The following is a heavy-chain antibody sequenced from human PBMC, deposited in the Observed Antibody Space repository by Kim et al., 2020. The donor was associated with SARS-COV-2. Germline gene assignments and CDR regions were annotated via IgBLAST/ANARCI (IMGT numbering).Heavy chain of an antibody. CDR3: VKNWNSDH. J-gene: IGHJ5*02. V-gene: IGHV3-64D*06. CDR2: GGRT. D-gene: IGHD1-7*01. Sequence: GGRTDYADSVKGRFTISRDNPKNTLYLQMSSLRAKDTAVYYCVKNWNSDHWGQGTLVTVPS.